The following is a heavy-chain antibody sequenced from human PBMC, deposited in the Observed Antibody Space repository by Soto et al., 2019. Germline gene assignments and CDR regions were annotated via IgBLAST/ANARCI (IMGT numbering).Heavy chain of an antibody. D-gene: IGHD5-12*01. V-gene: IGHV1-46*01. CDR3: ATDRDYSAYVYDAFDI. CDR1: GYTFTSYY. Sequence: ASVKVSCKASGYTFTSYYIHWVRQAPGQGLEWMGMISASNGNTKYAQKSQGRVTMTTDTSKSTAYMELRSLRSEDTAVYYCATDRDYSAYVYDAFDIWGQGTTVTVSS. J-gene: IGHJ3*02. CDR2: ISASNGNT.